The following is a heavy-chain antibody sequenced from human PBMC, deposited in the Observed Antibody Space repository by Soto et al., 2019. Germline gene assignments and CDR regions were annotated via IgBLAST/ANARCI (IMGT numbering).Heavy chain of an antibody. J-gene: IGHJ3*02. D-gene: IGHD5-12*01. V-gene: IGHV4-30-2*01. CDR3: ARGSYSGYDFAFDI. CDR2: IYHSGST. CDR1: GGSISSGGYS. Sequence: SETLSLTCAVSGGSISSGGYSWTWIRQPPGKGLEWIGYIYHSGSTYYNPSLKSRVTISVDRSKNQFSLKLSSVTAADTAVYYYARGSYSGYDFAFDIWGQGTMVTVSS.